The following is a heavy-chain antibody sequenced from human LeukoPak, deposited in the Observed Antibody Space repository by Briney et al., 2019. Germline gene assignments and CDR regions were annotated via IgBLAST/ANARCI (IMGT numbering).Heavy chain of an antibody. CDR2: IYTSGST. D-gene: IGHD2-8*01. Sequence: PSETLSLTCTVSGGSISSGSYYWSWIRQPAGKGLEWIGRIYTSGSTNYNPSLKSRVTISVDTSKNQFSLKLSSVTAADTAVYYCAREGCTNGVCYTNYYYYMDVWGKGTTVTVSS. J-gene: IGHJ6*03. CDR3: AREGCTNGVCYTNYYYYMDV. CDR1: GGSISSGSYY. V-gene: IGHV4-61*02.